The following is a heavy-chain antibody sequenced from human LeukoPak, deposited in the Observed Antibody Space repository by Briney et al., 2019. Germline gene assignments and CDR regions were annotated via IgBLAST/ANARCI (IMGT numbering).Heavy chain of an antibody. D-gene: IGHD6-13*01. CDR3: ARDRYSSPAHYYYYYGMDV. J-gene: IGHJ6*02. Sequence: GGSLRLSCAASGFTFSSYAMHWVRQAPGNGLEYVSVISSNAGSTYYANSVKGRFTISRENSKNTLYLQMGSLRAEDMAVYYCARDRYSSPAHYYYYYGMDVWGQGTTVTVSS. CDR2: ISSNAGST. V-gene: IGHV3-64*01. CDR1: GFTFSSYA.